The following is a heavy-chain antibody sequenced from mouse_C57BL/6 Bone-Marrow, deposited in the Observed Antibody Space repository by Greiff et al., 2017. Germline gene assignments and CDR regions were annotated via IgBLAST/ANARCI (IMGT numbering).Heavy chain of an antibody. Sequence: VQLQQSGAELMKPGASVKLSCKATGYTFTGYWIEWVKQRPGHGLEWIGAILPGSGSTNYNEKFQGKAPFTADTSSNTAYMQLSSLTTEDSAIYYCAREITTVVYWYFDVWGTGTTVTVSS. V-gene: IGHV1-9*01. D-gene: IGHD1-1*01. J-gene: IGHJ1*03. CDR3: AREITTVVYWYFDV. CDR2: ILPGSGST. CDR1: GYTFTGYW.